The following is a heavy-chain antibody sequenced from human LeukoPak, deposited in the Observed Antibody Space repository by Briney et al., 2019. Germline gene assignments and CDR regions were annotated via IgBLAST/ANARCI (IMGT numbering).Heavy chain of an antibody. CDR3: ARNQAGYYQSPLYYFDY. D-gene: IGHD3-9*01. CDR1: RLALRIVW. Sequence: GGSLSLSCAPSRLALRIVWMDCGCQAPGKGLEWVASIKQDGSEKYYVDSVKGRFTISRDNAKNSLYLQMNSLRAEDTAVYYCARNQAGYYQSPLYYFDYRGQGTLVTVSS. J-gene: IGHJ4*02. V-gene: IGHV3-7*04. CDR2: IKQDGSEK.